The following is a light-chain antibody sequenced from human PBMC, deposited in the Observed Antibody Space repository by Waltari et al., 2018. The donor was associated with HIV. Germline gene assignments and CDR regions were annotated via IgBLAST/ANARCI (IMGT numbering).Light chain of an antibody. CDR2: DAS. CDR3: QQRSNWPPLT. V-gene: IGKV3-11*01. CDR1: QSVSSY. J-gene: IGKJ4*01. Sequence: IVLTQSPATLSLSPGERATLSCRASQSVSSYLAWYQQKPGQAPRLLIYDASNRATGIPARFSGSGSGTDFTLTISSLEPEDFAVYYCQQRSNWPPLTFGGGTKVEIK.